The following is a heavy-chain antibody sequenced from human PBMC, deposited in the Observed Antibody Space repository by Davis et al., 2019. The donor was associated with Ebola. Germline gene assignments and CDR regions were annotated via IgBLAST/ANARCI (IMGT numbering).Heavy chain of an antibody. V-gene: IGHV3-30*18. Sequence: GESLKISCAASGFTFSIFGMHWVRQAPGKGLEWVAVISYDGSDKYYAESVKGRFTISRDNSKNTLYLQMSSLKPEDTAVYYCAKVRSSGELLSVVFDYWGQGTLVTVSS. J-gene: IGHJ4*02. CDR2: ISYDGSDK. D-gene: IGHD3-10*01. CDR1: GFTFSIFG. CDR3: AKVRSSGELLSVVFDY.